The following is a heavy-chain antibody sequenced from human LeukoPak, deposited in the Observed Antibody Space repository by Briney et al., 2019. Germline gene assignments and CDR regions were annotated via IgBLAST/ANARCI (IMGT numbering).Heavy chain of an antibody. Sequence: SETLSLTCAVYGGSFSGYYWSWIRQPPGKGLEWIGEINHSGSTNYNPSLKSRVTISVDTSKNQFSLKLRSVTAADTAVYYCATPLRSYGMDVWGQGTTVTVSS. V-gene: IGHV4-34*01. J-gene: IGHJ6*02. CDR3: ATPLRSYGMDV. CDR1: GGSFSGYY. CDR2: INHSGST.